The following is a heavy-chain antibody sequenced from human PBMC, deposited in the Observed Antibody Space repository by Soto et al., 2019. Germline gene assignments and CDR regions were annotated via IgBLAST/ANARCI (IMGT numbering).Heavy chain of an antibody. CDR1: GGSITSYD. D-gene: IGHD1-1*01. CDR2: TSYAGNT. CDR3: ARDMHAGFTHGFDP. Sequence: PSGPLCFTVFVSGGSITSYDWSWFRQSPGKGLEGIAYTSYAGNTHYNPSLQSRVTISMHTSKSELSLRFTSMTAADTAVYFSARDMHAGFTHGFDPWGQGTLVTVSS. J-gene: IGHJ5*02. V-gene: IGHV4-59*01.